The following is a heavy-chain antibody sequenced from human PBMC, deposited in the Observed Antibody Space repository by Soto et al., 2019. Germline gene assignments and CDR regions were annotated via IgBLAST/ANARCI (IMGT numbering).Heavy chain of an antibody. CDR3: AKWGDYESDY. D-gene: IGHD4-17*01. CDR2: ISYDGSNK. CDR1: GFTFSSYG. V-gene: IGHV3-30*18. Sequence: QVQLVESGGGVVQPGRSLRVSCAASGFTFSSYGMHWVRQAPGKGLEWVAVISYDGSNKYYADSVKGRFTISRDNSKNTLYLQMNSLRAEDTAVYYCAKWGDYESDYWGQGTLVTVSS. J-gene: IGHJ4*02.